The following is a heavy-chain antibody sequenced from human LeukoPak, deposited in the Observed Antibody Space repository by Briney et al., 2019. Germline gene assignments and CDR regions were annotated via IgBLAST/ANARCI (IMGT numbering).Heavy chain of an antibody. J-gene: IGHJ4*02. V-gene: IGHV4-39*01. Sequence: PSETLSLTCTVSGGSISSSGYYWGWIRQPPGKGLEWIGSIYYSGSTYYNPPLKSRVTISVDTSKNQFSLRLSSVTAADTAVYYCASDNRCGGDCYGYWGQGTLVSVSS. CDR3: ASDNRCGGDCYGY. CDR2: IYYSGST. CDR1: GGSISSSGYY. D-gene: IGHD2-21*01.